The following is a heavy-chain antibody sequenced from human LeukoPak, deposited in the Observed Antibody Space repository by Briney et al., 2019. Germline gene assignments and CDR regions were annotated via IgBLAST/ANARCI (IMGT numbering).Heavy chain of an antibody. V-gene: IGHV1-18*01. Sequence: ASVKVSCKASGYTFTSYGISWVRQAPGQGLEWMGWFSAYNGNTNYAQKLQGRVTMTTDTSTSTAYMELRSLRSDDTAVYYCARELRYFDWLLYPSSFDYWGQGTLVTVSS. J-gene: IGHJ4*02. D-gene: IGHD3-9*01. CDR2: FSAYNGNT. CDR1: GYTFTSYG. CDR3: ARELRYFDWLLYPSSFDY.